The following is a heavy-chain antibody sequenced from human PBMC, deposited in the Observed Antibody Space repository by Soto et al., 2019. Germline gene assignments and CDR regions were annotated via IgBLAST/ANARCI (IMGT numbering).Heavy chain of an antibody. J-gene: IGHJ6*02. CDR1: GFTFSSYA. Sequence: GGSLRLSCAASGFTFSSYAMHWVRQAPGKGLEWVAVISYDGSNKYYADSVKGRFTISRDNSKNTLYLQMNSLRAEDTAVYYCARRVITGGYGDYGYYYSMDIWGQGTTVTVSS. CDR2: ISYDGSNK. D-gene: IGHD4-17*01. CDR3: ARRVITGGYGDYGYYYSMDI. V-gene: IGHV3-30-3*01.